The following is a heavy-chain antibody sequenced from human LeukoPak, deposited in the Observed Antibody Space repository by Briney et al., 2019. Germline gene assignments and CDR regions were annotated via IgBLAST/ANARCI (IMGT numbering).Heavy chain of an antibody. D-gene: IGHD3-16*01. CDR3: ARAEGEPLPDY. J-gene: IGHJ4*02. CDR2: ISSSSSYI. CDR1: GFTFSSYS. V-gene: IGHV3-21*01. Sequence: GGSLRLSCAASGFTFSSYSMSWVRQAPGKGLEWVSSISSSSSYIYYADSVKGRFTISRDNAKNSLYLRMNSLRAEDTAVYYCARAEGEPLPDYWGQGTLVAVSS.